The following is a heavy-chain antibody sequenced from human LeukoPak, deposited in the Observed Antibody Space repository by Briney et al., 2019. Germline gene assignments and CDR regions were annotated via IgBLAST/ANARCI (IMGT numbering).Heavy chain of an antibody. Sequence: GESLKISCQGSGYSFTDYWIAWVRQKPGKGLEWMGVIYPADSDTRYNPSFQGQVTVSADKYISAAYLHWSSLQASDSGVYYCARQHYYDNSGFDYWGQGTQVTVSS. CDR2: IYPADSDT. CDR3: ARQHYYDNSGFDY. D-gene: IGHD3-22*01. V-gene: IGHV5-51*01. CDR1: GYSFTDYW. J-gene: IGHJ4*02.